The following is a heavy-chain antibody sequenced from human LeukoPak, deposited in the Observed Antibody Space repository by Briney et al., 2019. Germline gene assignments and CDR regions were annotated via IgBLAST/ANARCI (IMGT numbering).Heavy chain of an antibody. V-gene: IGHV5-51*01. CDR3: ATRSDGYSQFDF. J-gene: IGHJ4*02. CDR2: IYPGDANT. CDR1: GYNFTSYW. Sequence: GESLKISCKASGYNFTSYWIGWVRQMPGKGLEWMGMIYPGDANTRYSPSFQGQVTISADKSVSTAYLQWSSLKDSDSAIYYCATRSDGYSQFDFWGQGTLVTVSS. D-gene: IGHD5-24*01.